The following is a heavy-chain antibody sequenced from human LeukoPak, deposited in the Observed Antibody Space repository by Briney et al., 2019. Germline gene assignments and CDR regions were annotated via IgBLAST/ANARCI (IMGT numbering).Heavy chain of an antibody. CDR3: AGVSSIFDH. J-gene: IGHJ4*02. CDR1: GDSVSSNSAA. V-gene: IGHV6-1*01. CDR2: TYYRSKWYH. Sequence: SQTLSLTCVISGDSVSSNSAAWNWIRQSPSRGLEWLGRTYYRSKWYHDYASSVKSRITISPDTSKNQFSLQLNSVTSEDTAVYYCAGVSSIFDHWGQGILVTVSS.